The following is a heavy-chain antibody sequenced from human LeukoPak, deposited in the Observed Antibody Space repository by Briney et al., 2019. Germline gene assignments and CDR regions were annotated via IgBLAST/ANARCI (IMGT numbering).Heavy chain of an antibody. CDR1: VGSISSYY. CDR3: ARVEQWLNWCDP. V-gene: IGHV4-4*07. CDR2: IYTSGST. Sequence: PGTLSLTRPVSVGSISSYYWSWIRQPAGKGLEGIGRIYTSGSTNYNPSLHSRVTMSVDTSKNHFSLKVSSVTPADTAVYYCARVEQWLNWCDPWGQGTLVTVSS. J-gene: IGHJ5*02. D-gene: IGHD6-19*01.